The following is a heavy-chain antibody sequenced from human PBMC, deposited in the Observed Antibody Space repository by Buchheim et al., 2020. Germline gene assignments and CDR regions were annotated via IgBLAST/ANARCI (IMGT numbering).Heavy chain of an antibody. CDR1: GFTFSSYA. D-gene: IGHD5/OR15-5a*01. Sequence: QVQLVESGGGVVQPGRSLRLSCAASGFTFSSYAMHWVRQAPGKGLEWVAFISYDGSDKYHADSVKGPFTISRDNSKNTLYLQMNSLRAEDTAVYYCARGVWEVESTIELDYWGQGTL. CDR2: ISYDGSDK. V-gene: IGHV3-30*04. J-gene: IGHJ4*02. CDR3: ARGVWEVESTIELDY.